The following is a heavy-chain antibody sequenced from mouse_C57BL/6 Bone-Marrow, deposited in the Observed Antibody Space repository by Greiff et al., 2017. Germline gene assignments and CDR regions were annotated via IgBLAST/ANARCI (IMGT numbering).Heavy chain of an antibody. Sequence: EVQLQQSGPELVKPGASVKMSCKASGYTFTDYNMHWVKQSHGKSLEWIGYINPNNGGTSYNQKFKGKATLTVNKSSSTAYMELRSLTSEDSAVYYCAPDYYGSSYDYWGQGTTLTVSS. CDR2: INPNNGGT. D-gene: IGHD1-1*01. V-gene: IGHV1-22*01. J-gene: IGHJ2*01. CDR1: GYTFTDYN. CDR3: APDYYGSSYDY.